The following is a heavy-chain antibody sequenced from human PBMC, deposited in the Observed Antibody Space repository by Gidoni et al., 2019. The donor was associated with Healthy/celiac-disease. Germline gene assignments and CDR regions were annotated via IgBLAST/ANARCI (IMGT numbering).Heavy chain of an antibody. Sequence: EVPLVESGGGLVKPGGSLRLSCAASGFTFSGYSMNWARQATGKGLEWVSSISSSSSYIYYADSVKGRFTISRDNAKNSLYLQMNSLRAEDTAVYYCARALLWFGEFDAFDIWGQGTMVTVSS. CDR2: ISSSSSYI. CDR1: GFTFSGYS. J-gene: IGHJ3*02. D-gene: IGHD3-10*01. CDR3: ARALLWFGEFDAFDI. V-gene: IGHV3-21*01.